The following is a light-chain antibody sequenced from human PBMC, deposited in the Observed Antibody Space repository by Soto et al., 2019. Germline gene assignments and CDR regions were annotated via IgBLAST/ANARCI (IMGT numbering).Light chain of an antibody. Sequence: QSVLTQPASVSGSPGQSITISCTGTSSDVGGYNYVSWYQQHPGKAPKLMIYDVSNRPSGVSNRFSGSKSGNTASLTISGLRAEDEADYYFCSHTSSSTVVFGGGTKLTVL. CDR1: SSDVGGYNY. CDR3: CSHTSSSTVV. J-gene: IGLJ2*01. V-gene: IGLV2-14*01. CDR2: DVS.